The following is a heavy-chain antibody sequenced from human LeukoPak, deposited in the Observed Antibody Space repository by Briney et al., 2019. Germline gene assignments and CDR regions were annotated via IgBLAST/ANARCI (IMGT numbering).Heavy chain of an antibody. CDR3: ARGPKMATIPYFDY. CDR1: GGSISSYY. V-gene: IGHV4-59*08. D-gene: IGHD5-24*01. CDR2: IYYSGST. Sequence: SETLSLTCTVSGGSISSYYWSWIRQPPGKGLEWIGYIYYSGSTNYNPSLKSRVTISVDTSKNQFSLKLSSVTAADTAVYYCARGPKMATIPYFDYWGQGTLVTVSS. J-gene: IGHJ4*02.